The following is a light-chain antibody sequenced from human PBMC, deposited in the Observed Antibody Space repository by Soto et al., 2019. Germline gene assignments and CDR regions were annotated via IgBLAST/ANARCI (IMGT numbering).Light chain of an antibody. CDR3: QHYGSSPGLFT. V-gene: IGKV3-20*01. CDR2: GAS. J-gene: IGKJ3*01. CDR1: QSVSSSY. Sequence: EIVLTQSPGTLSLSPGERATLSCRASQSVSSSYLAWYQQKPCQAPRLLIYGASSRATGIPDRFSGSGSGTDFTLTISRLEPEDFAVYYCQHYGSSPGLFTFGPGTKVDIK.